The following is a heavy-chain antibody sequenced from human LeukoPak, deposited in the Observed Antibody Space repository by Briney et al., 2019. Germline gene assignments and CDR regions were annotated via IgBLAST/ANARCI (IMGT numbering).Heavy chain of an antibody. V-gene: IGHV3-11*04. Sequence: GGSLRLSCAASGFTVSSNYMSWIRQAPGKGLEWLSYISSSGSTIFYADSVKGRFTISRDNAKNSLYLQMSSLRAEDTAVYYCARASGLRYFDYWGQGTLVTVSS. CDR2: ISSSGSTI. CDR3: ARASGLRYFDY. CDR1: GFTVSSNY. J-gene: IGHJ4*02. D-gene: IGHD3-9*01.